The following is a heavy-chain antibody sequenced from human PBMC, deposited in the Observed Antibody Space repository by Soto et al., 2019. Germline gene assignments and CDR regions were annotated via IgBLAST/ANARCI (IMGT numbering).Heavy chain of an antibody. D-gene: IGHD3-3*01. CDR2: IYYTGTS. CDR3: ARRGGYYQAFDN. Sequence: QVQLQESGPGLVKPSETLSLTCTVSGGSIRNNYWSWIRQPPGKGLEWVGYIYYTGTSKYNPSLKSQVTRPVDSSKNQFSLKLDSVNAAYTDVYYCARRGGYYQAFDNWGQGTLVTVSS. V-gene: IGHV4-59*08. CDR1: GGSIRNNY. J-gene: IGHJ4*02.